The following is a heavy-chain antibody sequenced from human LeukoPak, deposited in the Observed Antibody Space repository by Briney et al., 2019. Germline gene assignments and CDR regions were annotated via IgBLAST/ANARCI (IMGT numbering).Heavy chain of an antibody. CDR1: GGSISSSNW. D-gene: IGHD3-3*01. Sequence: SGTLSLTCAVSGGSISSSNWWSWVRQPPGEGLEWIGEIYHSGSTNYNPSLKSRVTISVDKSKNQFSLKLSSVTAADTAVYYCARGFAFWSGYYKDNWFDPWGQGTLVTVSS. CDR2: IYHSGST. J-gene: IGHJ5*02. V-gene: IGHV4-4*02. CDR3: ARGFAFWSGYYKDNWFDP.